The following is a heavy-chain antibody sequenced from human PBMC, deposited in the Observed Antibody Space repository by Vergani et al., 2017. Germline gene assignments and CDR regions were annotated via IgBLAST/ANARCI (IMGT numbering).Heavy chain of an antibody. Sequence: EVQLVQSGAEVKKPGESLKISCKGSGYSFTSYWIGWVRQMPGKGLEWMGIIYPGDSDTRYSPSFQGQVTISADKSISTAYLQWSSLKASDTAMYYCARRVTMVRGVISKYDAFDIGGQGTMVTVSS. CDR3: ARRVTMVRGVISKYDAFDI. J-gene: IGHJ3*02. V-gene: IGHV5-51*01. D-gene: IGHD3-10*01. CDR2: IYPGDSDT. CDR1: GYSFTSYW.